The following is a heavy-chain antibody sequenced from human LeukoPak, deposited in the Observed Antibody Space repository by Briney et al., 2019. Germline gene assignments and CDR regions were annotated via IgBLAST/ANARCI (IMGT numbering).Heavy chain of an antibody. CDR2: IYYSGST. D-gene: IGHD6-13*01. J-gene: IGHJ6*03. CDR1: GGSISSYY. V-gene: IGHV4-59*01. CDR3: ARDSGASSSWAGKTTTGYMDV. Sequence: SETLSLTCTVSGGSISSYYWSWIRQPPGKGLEWIGYIYYSGSTNYNPSLKSRVTISVDTSKNQFSLKPSSVTAADTAVYYCARDSGASSSWAGKTTTGYMDVWGKGTTVAVSS.